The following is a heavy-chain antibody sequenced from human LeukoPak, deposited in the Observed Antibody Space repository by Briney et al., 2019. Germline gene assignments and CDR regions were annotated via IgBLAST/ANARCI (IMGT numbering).Heavy chain of an antibody. D-gene: IGHD3-9*01. Sequence: SETLSLTCTVSGGSISSSSYYWGWISQPPGKGLEWIGSIYYSGSTYYNPSLKSRVTISVDTSKNQFSLKLSSVTAADTAVYYCASHVLRYFDWLAPYNWFDPWGQGTLVTVSS. CDR2: IYYSGST. CDR3: ASHVLRYFDWLAPYNWFDP. J-gene: IGHJ5*02. CDR1: GGSISSSSYY. V-gene: IGHV4-39*01.